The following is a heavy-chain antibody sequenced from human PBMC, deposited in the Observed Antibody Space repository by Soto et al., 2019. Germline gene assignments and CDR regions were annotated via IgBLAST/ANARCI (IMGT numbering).Heavy chain of an antibody. J-gene: IGHJ5*02. CDR1: GYSFTRYW. CDR3: ARRRRYGSGSYYWYNYFDP. V-gene: IGHV5-51*01. D-gene: IGHD3-10*01. CDR2: IYPGDSDT. Sequence: GASLKISCKGSGYSFTRYWIGWVRQMPGKGLKWMGIIYPGDSDTRYSPSFQGQVTISADQSISTAYMELSSLRSEDTAVYYCARRRRYGSGSYYWYNYFDPWGQGTPVTVSS.